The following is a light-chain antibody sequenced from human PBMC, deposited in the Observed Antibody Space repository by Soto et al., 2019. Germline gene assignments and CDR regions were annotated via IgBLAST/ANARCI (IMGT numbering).Light chain of an antibody. Sequence: QSALTQPASVSGSPGQSITISCTGTSSNVGSYKLVSWYQQHPGKAPKLMIFEVNKRPSGGSNRFSGSKPGNTASLTISGLKVEDEADYYCCSSGGSPTYVFGTGTKVTVL. CDR1: SSNVGSYKL. J-gene: IGLJ1*01. CDR3: CSSGGSPTYV. V-gene: IGLV2-23*02. CDR2: EVN.